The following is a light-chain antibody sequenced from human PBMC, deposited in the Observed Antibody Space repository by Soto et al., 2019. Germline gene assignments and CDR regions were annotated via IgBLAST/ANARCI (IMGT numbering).Light chain of an antibody. V-gene: IGKV1-39*01. CDR3: QQTYTTLSIT. Sequence: DIQMTQSPSSLSGSVGDRVTITCRASESISRHLNWYQQKPGKAPKLLIYAASSLQNGVPSRFXGAGSATDFPLTISNLQPEDFATYYCQQTYTTLSITFGQGTRLDIK. CDR1: ESISRH. J-gene: IGKJ5*01. CDR2: AAS.